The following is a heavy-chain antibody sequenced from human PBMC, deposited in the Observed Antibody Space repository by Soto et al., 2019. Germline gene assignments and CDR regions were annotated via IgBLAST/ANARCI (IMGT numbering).Heavy chain of an antibody. J-gene: IGHJ6*02. Sequence: SETLSLTCAVYGGSFSGYYWSWIRQPPGKGLEWIGEINHSGSTNYNPSLKSRVTISVDTSKNQFSLKLSSVTAADTAVYYCARALRYGYATQIYYYYYGMDVWGQGTTVTVSS. CDR2: INHSGST. V-gene: IGHV4-34*01. D-gene: IGHD2-8*01. CDR1: GGSFSGYY. CDR3: ARALRYGYATQIYYYYYGMDV.